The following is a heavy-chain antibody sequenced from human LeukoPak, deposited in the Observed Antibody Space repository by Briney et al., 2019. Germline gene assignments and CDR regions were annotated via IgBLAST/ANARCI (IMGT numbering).Heavy chain of an antibody. J-gene: IGHJ6*03. CDR1: GFTFSSYH. CDR2: IGSSGSYI. Sequence: GGSLRLSCEVSGFTFSSYHMNWVRQAPGKGLEWVSSIGSSGSYIYYADSLTGRFTISRDNAKNSLYLQMNSLRAEDTALYYCAREARFIWYYYYYMDVWGKGTTVTVSS. V-gene: IGHV3-21*04. CDR3: AREARFIWYYYYYMDV. D-gene: IGHD3-16*01.